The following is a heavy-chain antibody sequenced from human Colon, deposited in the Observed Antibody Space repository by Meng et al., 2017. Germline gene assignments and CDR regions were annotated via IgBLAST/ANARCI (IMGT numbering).Heavy chain of an antibody. CDR1: GGSFSGYY. CDR3: ARGRYSGYLP. Sequence: QVQVQQWGAGLLKPSETRSLTCAVYGGSFSGYYWSWIRQPPGKGLEWIGEINHSGSTNYNPSLKSRVTISVDTSKNQFSLKLSSVTAADTAVYYCARGRYSGYLPWGQGTLVTVSS. D-gene: IGHD5-12*01. V-gene: IGHV4-34*01. J-gene: IGHJ5*02. CDR2: INHSGST.